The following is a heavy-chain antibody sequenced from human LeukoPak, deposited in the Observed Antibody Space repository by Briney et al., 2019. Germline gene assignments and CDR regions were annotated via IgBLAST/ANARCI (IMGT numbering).Heavy chain of an antibody. Sequence: GGSLRLSCAASGFTFSNAWMSWVRQAPGKGLEWVSYISSSGSTIYYADSVKGRFTISRDNAKNSLYLQMNSLRAEDTAVYYCARGGVGYGDEIPYYFDYWGQGTLVTVSS. D-gene: IGHD2-21*02. J-gene: IGHJ4*02. V-gene: IGHV3-11*01. CDR2: ISSSGSTI. CDR1: GFTFSNAW. CDR3: ARGGVGYGDEIPYYFDY.